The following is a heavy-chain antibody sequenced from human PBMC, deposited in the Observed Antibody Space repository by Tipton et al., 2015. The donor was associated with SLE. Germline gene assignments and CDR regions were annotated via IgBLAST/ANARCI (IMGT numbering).Heavy chain of an antibody. CDR1: GGSFSGYY. CDR3: ARGRQWLVRGYLQH. J-gene: IGHJ1*01. V-gene: IGHV4-34*01. CDR2: INHSGST. D-gene: IGHD6-19*01. Sequence: LSLTCAVYGGSFSGYYWSWIRQPPGKGLEWIGEINHSGSTNYNPSLKSRVTISADTSKNQFSLKLSSGTAADTAVYYCARGRQWLVRGYLQHWGQGTLVTVSS.